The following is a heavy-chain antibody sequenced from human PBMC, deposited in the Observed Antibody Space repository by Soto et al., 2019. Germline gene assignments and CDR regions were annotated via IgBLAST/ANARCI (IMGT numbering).Heavy chain of an antibody. Sequence: GGSLRLSCTDSGFSFNTYVMDWVRQAPGKGLEWVARILYDGSKEYYADPVKGRFTISRDNSKNTLYLQMDRLRVEDTAVYFCAKGLALMADHWGQGTPVTVSS. CDR1: GFSFNTYV. CDR2: ILYDGSKE. J-gene: IGHJ4*02. CDR3: AKGLALMADH. V-gene: IGHV3-30*18. D-gene: IGHD2-21*01.